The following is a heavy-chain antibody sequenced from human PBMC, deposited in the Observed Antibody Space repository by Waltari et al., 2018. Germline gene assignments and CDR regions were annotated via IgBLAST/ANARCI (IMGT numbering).Heavy chain of an antibody. V-gene: IGHV3-48*04. Sequence: EVQLVESGGGLVQPGGSLRLSCAASGFTFSSYSMNWVRQAPGKGLEWVSYINSGSSTIYYADSVKGRFTISRDNAKNSLYLQMNSLRAEDTAVYYCAALRDYFDYWGQGTLVTVSS. CDR2: INSGSSTI. CDR3: AALRDYFDY. CDR1: GFTFSSYS. J-gene: IGHJ4*02.